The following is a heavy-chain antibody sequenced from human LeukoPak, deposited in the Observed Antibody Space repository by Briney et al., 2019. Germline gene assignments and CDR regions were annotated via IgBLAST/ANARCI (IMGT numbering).Heavy chain of an antibody. V-gene: IGHV3-23*01. Sequence: AGGSLRLSCAASGFTFGTYAMAWVRQAPGKGLEWASTISGSGASTYYADSVKGRFTISRDISKNTLYLQMNSLRAEDTAVYYCAKRGYYYDSSDFHGFDYWGQGTLVTVSS. J-gene: IGHJ4*02. CDR2: ISGSGAST. D-gene: IGHD3-22*01. CDR1: GFTFGTYA. CDR3: AKRGYYYDSSDFHGFDY.